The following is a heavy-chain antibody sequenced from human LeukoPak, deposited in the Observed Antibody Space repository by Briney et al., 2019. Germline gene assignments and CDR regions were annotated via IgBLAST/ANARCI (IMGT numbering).Heavy chain of an antibody. CDR2: IYPGDSDT. CDR1: GYSFTSYW. J-gene: IGHJ5*02. CDR3: ARVRYCSSTSCSNWFDP. Sequence: GESLKISCKGSGYSFTSYWIGWVRQMPGKGLEWMGIIYPGDSDTRYSPSFQGQVTISADKSISTAYLQWSSLKASDTAMYYCARVRYCSSTSCSNWFDPWGQGALVTVSS. V-gene: IGHV5-51*01. D-gene: IGHD2-2*01.